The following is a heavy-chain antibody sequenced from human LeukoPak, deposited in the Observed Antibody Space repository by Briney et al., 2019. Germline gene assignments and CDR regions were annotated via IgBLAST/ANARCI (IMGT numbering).Heavy chain of an antibody. J-gene: IGHJ5*02. D-gene: IGHD1-7*01. V-gene: IGHV3-30-3*01. CDR1: GFTFSSYA. CDR2: ISYDGSNK. Sequence: GGSLRLSCAASGFTFSSYAMPWVRQAPGKGLEWVAVISYDGSNKYYADSVKGRFTISRDNSKNTLYLQMNSLRAEDTAVYYCARDPAPGITGTTTWFDPWGQGTLVTVSS. CDR3: ARDPAPGITGTTTWFDP.